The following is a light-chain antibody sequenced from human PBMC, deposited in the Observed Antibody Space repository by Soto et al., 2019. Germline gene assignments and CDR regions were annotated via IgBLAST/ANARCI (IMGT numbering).Light chain of an antibody. CDR3: QQYGRTSWT. Sequence: EIVLTQSPGTLSLSPGERATLSCRARQSVSSSYLAWYQQKPGQAPRLLIYGASTRATGIPDRFSGSGSGTDFTLTISRLEPEDFAVYYCQQYGRTSWTCGQGTKVDIK. J-gene: IGKJ1*01. CDR1: QSVSSSY. V-gene: IGKV3-20*01. CDR2: GAS.